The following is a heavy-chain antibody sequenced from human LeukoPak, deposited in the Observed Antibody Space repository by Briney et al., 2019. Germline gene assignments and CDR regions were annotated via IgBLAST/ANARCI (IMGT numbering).Heavy chain of an antibody. V-gene: IGHV1-2*02. CDR3: ARVRIGQQLDKYYYYAMDV. Sequence: GASVKVSCKASGYTFTDYYMYWVRQAPGQGLEWMGWINPNSGGTNYAQKFQGRVTMTTDTSISTAYMEVSRLRYDDTAVYYCARVRIGQQLDKYYYYAMDVWGQGTTVTVSS. D-gene: IGHD6-13*01. J-gene: IGHJ6*02. CDR2: INPNSGGT. CDR1: GYTFTDYY.